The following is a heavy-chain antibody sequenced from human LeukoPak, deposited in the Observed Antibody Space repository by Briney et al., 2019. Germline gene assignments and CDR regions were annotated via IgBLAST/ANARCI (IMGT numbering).Heavy chain of an antibody. CDR3: VRQDYGDYILDY. V-gene: IGHV4-39*01. CDR1: GDSISSGNSY. CDR2: IFHSGTT. Sequence: PSETLSLTCSVSGDSISSGNSYWGWIRQPPGKGPEWIRTIFHSGTTYYNPSLKSRVTIYVDTSKNQFSLKLSSVTAADTAVYHCVRQDYGDYILDYWGQGTQVTVSS. J-gene: IGHJ4*02. D-gene: IGHD4-17*01.